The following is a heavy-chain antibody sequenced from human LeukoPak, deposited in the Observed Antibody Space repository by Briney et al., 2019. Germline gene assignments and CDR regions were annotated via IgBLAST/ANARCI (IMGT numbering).Heavy chain of an antibody. CDR1: GGSISSSSYY. CDR3: AKDLYSSWFPARFDP. J-gene: IGHJ5*02. V-gene: IGHV4-39*07. Sequence: PSETLSLTCTVSGGSISSSSYYWGWIRQPPGKGLEWIGSIYYSGSTYYNPSLKSRVTISVDTSKNQFSLKLSSVTAADTAVYYCAKDLYSSWFPARFDPWGQGTLVTVSS. D-gene: IGHD6-13*01. CDR2: IYYSGST.